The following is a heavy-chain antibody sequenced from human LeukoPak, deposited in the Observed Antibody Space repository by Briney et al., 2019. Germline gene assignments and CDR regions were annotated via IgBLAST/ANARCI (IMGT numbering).Heavy chain of an antibody. CDR3: AKVSIVVVPAASGEY. J-gene: IGHJ4*02. Sequence: GGSLRLSCAASGFTFSSYGMHWVGQAPGKGLEWVAFIRYDGSNKYYADSVKGRFTISRDNSKNTLYLQMNSLRAEDTAVYYCAKVSIVVVPAASGEYWGQGTLVTVSS. CDR1: GFTFSSYG. D-gene: IGHD2-2*01. V-gene: IGHV3-30*02. CDR2: IRYDGSNK.